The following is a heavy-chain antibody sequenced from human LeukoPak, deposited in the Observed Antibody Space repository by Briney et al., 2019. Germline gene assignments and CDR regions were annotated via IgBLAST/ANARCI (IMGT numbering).Heavy chain of an antibody. CDR1: GGTFSSYA. CDR3: ARGNCGGGRYPYYYYYYMDV. D-gene: IGHD2-21*02. Sequence: SVKVSCKASGGTFSSYAISWVRQGPGQGLEWMGGIIPIFGTADYAQKFQGRVTITTDESTSTAYMELSSLRSEDTAVYYCARGNCGGGRYPYYYYYYMDVWGKGTTVTVSS. CDR2: IIPIFGTA. V-gene: IGHV1-69*05. J-gene: IGHJ6*03.